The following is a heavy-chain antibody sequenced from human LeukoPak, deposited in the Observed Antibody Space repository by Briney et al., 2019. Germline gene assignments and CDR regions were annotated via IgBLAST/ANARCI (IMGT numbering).Heavy chain of an antibody. CDR1: GFTFSSYD. J-gene: IGHJ3*02. CDR3: AKSRRELMSDDAFDI. CDR2: ISGIGGRT. Sequence: PGGSLRLSCAASGFTFSSYDMSWVRQAPGEGLEWVSGISGIGGRTQYADSVKGRFTSSRDNSRTTLYLQMNSLTAEDTAVYYCAKSRRELMSDDAFDIWGQGTMVTVSS. D-gene: IGHD1-26*01. V-gene: IGHV3-23*01.